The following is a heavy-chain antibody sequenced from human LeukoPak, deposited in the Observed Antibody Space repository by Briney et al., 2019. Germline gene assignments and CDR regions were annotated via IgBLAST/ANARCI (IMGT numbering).Heavy chain of an antibody. CDR3: ARHPSAMANFAS. V-gene: IGHV4-59*08. D-gene: IGHD2-2*01. Sequence: SETLSLTCSVSGGSISSYYWSWIRQPPGKGLEWIGYIFYSGGTNYNPSLKSRVTISVDTSKNQFSLRLSSVTAADTAVYYCARHPSAMANFASWGQGTLVTVYS. J-gene: IGHJ4*02. CDR2: IFYSGGT. CDR1: GGSISSYY.